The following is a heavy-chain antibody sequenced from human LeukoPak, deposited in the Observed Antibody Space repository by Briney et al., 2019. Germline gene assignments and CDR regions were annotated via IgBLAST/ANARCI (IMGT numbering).Heavy chain of an antibody. CDR3: ARDRGGGDSFDY. CDR1: GGAISSYY. V-gene: IGHV4-4*07. Sequence: SETLPLTCTVPGGAISSYYWSWIRQPAGKGLEWIGRIYASGSTNYNSSLKSRVTISVDKSKSQFSLKLSSVTAADTAVYYCARDRGGGDSFDYWGQGTLVTVSS. CDR2: IYASGST. J-gene: IGHJ4*02. D-gene: IGHD2-21*02.